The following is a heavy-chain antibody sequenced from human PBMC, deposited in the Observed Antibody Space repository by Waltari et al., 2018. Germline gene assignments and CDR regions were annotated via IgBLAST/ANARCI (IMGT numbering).Heavy chain of an antibody. V-gene: IGHV3-30-3*01. J-gene: IGHJ4*02. Sequence: QVQLVESGGGVVQPGRSLRLSCAASGFTFSSSALPWVRQAPGKGLEWVAVISFDGSNKYYADSVKGRFTISRDNSKNTLYLQMNSLRAEDTAVYYCARDTVDSGYVGFYFDYWGQGTLVTVSS. D-gene: IGHD5-12*01. CDR2: ISFDGSNK. CDR3: ARDTVDSGYVGFYFDY. CDR1: GFTFSSSA.